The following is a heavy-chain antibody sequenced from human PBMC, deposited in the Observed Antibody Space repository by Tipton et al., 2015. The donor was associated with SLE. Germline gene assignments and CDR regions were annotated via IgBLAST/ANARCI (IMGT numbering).Heavy chain of an antibody. CDR2: ISYDGSYR. D-gene: IGHD1-26*01. J-gene: IGHJ4*02. CDR3: AKDSVSSGSYSGDFDL. CDR1: GFTFSNYA. Sequence: SLRLSCAASGFTFSNYAMHWVRQAPGKGLEWVAVISYDGSYRYYSDSVKGRFTISRDNSKNTLYLQMSSLKTEDTAVYYCAKDSVSSGSYSGDFDLWGQGTLVTVSS. V-gene: IGHV3-30*04.